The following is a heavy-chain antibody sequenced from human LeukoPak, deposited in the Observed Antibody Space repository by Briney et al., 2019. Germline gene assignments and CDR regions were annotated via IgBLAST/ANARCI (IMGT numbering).Heavy chain of an antibody. D-gene: IGHD6-13*01. J-gene: IGHJ4*02. CDR1: GGSISSSSYY. Sequence: MPSETLSLTCTVSGGSISSSSYYWGWLRQPPGKGLEWIGSIYYSGSTNYNPSLKSRVTISVDKSKNQFSLKLSSVTAADTAVFYCASAEPRGIIWYPYWGQGTLVTVSS. CDR3: ASAEPRGIIWYPY. CDR2: IYYSGST. V-gene: IGHV4-39*07.